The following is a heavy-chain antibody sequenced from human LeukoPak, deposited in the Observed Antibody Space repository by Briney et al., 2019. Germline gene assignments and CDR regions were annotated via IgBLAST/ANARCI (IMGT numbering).Heavy chain of an antibody. CDR1: GFTFSSYG. Sequence: GGSLRLSCAASGFTFSSYGMHWVRQAPGKGLEWVAVISYDGSNKYYADSVKGRLTISRDNSKNTLYLQMNSLRAEDTAVYYCAKVQYSSSSAATYFDYWGQGTLVTVSS. V-gene: IGHV3-30*18. J-gene: IGHJ4*02. CDR3: AKVQYSSSSAATYFDY. CDR2: ISYDGSNK. D-gene: IGHD6-6*01.